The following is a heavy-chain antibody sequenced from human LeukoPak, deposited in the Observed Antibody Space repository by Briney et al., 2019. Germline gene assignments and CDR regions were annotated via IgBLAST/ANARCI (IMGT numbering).Heavy chain of an antibody. J-gene: IGHJ4*02. Sequence: ETLSLTCSVSAGYISRYYCSWIRQPPGKGLEWIGYIYYSGSTDYNPSLKSRVTISLDTSKNQFYLKLSSVTAADTAVYYCAREYHYYDDRGYYYFDYWGQGTLVTVSS. CDR1: AGYISRYY. V-gene: IGHV4-59*01. CDR3: AREYHYYDDRGYYYFDY. D-gene: IGHD3-22*01. CDR2: IYYSGST.